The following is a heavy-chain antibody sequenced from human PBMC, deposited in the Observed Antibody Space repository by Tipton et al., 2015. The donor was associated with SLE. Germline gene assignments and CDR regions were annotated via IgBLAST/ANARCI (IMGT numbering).Heavy chain of an antibody. CDR1: GYSIRSGYY. CDR2: IYHSGST. D-gene: IGHD6-13*01. Sequence: TLSLTCTVSGYSIRSGYYWGWIRQPPGKGLEWIGSIYHSGSTYYNPSLKSRLHISLNLSENQFSLTLNSVTVADTAVYYCARAPGPSIAAFDTWGQGTLVTVS. CDR3: ARAPGPSIAAFDT. J-gene: IGHJ5*02. V-gene: IGHV4-38-2*02.